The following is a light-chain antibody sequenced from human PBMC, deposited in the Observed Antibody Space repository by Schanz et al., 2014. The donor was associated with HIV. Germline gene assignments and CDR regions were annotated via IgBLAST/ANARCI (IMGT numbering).Light chain of an antibody. CDR2: ATS. J-gene: IGKJ4*01. V-gene: IGKV3-20*01. CDR1: QRLSSSY. CDR3: QQYDTSPLT. Sequence: EIVLTQSPGSLSLSPGGRATLSCGASQRLSSSYLAWYQQKRDQPPRLVIYATSTRAAGIPDRFSGTGSGTDFTLTISRLEPEDFAVYYCQQYDTSPLTFGGGTKVEIK.